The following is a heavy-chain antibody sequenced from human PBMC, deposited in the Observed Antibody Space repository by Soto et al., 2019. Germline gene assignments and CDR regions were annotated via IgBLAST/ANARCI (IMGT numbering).Heavy chain of an antibody. CDR2: INPGDSES. CDR1: GYSFTSYW. V-gene: IGHV5-51*01. Sequence: LGESLKISCKGSGYSFTSYWIAWVRQMPGKGLEWMGIINPGDSESRYSPSFQGQVTISADKSISTAYLQWSSLKASDTAMYYCARHVYAATVNIGVYYYYGMDVWGQGTTVTVSS. D-gene: IGHD5-12*01. J-gene: IGHJ6*02. CDR3: ARHVYAATVNIGVYYYYGMDV.